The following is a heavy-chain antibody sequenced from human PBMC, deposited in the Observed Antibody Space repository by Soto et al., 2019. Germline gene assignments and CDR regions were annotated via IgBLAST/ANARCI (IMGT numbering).Heavy chain of an antibody. CDR2: ISSSSSYI. Sequence: WGSLRLSCAASGFTFSSYAMNWVRQAPGKGLEWVSSISSSSSYIYYAVSVKGRITISRDNAKNSLYLQMDSLRAEDTAVYYCARGASTSGWFDPWGQGTLVTVSS. D-gene: IGHD6-6*01. CDR1: GFTFSSYA. CDR3: ARGASTSGWFDP. V-gene: IGHV3-21*01. J-gene: IGHJ5*02.